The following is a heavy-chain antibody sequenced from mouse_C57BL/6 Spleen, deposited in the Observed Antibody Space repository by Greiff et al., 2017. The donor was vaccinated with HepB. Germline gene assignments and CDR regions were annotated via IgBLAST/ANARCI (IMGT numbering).Heavy chain of an antibody. CDR2: IYPGSGNT. CDR1: GYTFTDYY. D-gene: IGHD1-1*01. J-gene: IGHJ4*01. CDR3: AIAVDYYAMDY. V-gene: IGHV1-76*01. Sequence: VQLQQSGAELVRPGASVKLSCKASGYTFTDYYINWVKQRPGQGLEWIARIYPGSGNTYYNEKFKGKATLTAEKSSSTAYMQLSSLTSEDSAVYFCAIAVDYYAMDYWGQGTSVTVSS.